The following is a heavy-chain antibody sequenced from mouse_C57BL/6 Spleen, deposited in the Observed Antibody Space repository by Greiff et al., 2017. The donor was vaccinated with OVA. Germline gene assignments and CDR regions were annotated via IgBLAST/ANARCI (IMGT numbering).Heavy chain of an antibody. D-gene: IGHD1-1*02. CDR3: AYGKYFDV. CDR2: IDPSDSYT. Sequence: VQLQQSGAELVMPGASVKLSCKASGYTFTSYWMHWVKQRPGQGLEWIGEIDPSDSYTNYNQKFKGKSTLTVDKSSSTAYMQLSSLTSEDSAVYYCAYGKYFDVWGTGTTVTVSS. J-gene: IGHJ1*03. V-gene: IGHV1-69*01. CDR1: GYTFTSYW.